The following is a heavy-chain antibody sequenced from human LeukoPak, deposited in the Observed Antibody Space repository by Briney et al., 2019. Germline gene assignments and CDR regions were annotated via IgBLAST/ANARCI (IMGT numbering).Heavy chain of an antibody. CDR3: ARGSGYFQH. Sequence: GGSLRLSCAASGFTFSSYAMHWVRQAPGKGLEWVAVISYDGSNKYYADSVKGRFTISRDNSKNTLYLQMNSLRAEDTAVYYCARGSGYFQHWGQGSLVTVSS. V-gene: IGHV3-30-3*01. CDR2: ISYDGSNK. CDR1: GFTFSSYA. J-gene: IGHJ1*01.